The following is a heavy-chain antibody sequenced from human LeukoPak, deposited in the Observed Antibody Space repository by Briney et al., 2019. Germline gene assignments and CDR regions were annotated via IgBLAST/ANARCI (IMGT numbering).Heavy chain of an antibody. CDR2: IYAGGTT. CDR3: ARDSSGWYDH. D-gene: IGHD6-19*01. CDR1: GFTVSTNY. V-gene: IGHV3-53*01. Sequence: GGSLRLSCAASGFTVSTNYMSWVRQAPGRGLEWVSVIYAGGTTYYADSVRGRFTISRDNSKNTLYLQMNSLRDEGTAVYYCARDSSGWYDHWGQGTLVTVSS. J-gene: IGHJ5*02.